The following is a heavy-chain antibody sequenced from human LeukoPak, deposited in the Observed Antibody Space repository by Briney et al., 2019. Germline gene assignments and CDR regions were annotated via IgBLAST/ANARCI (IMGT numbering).Heavy chain of an antibody. Sequence: PSETLSLTCAVSGVSISRGGYAWNWIRQPPGKGLEWIAYIYHSGTTYYNPSLKSRATISVDTSKNQFSLKLSPVTAEDTAVYYCARDAEGRYFDWLNRYYFDYWGQGTLVTVSS. CDR2: IYHSGTT. CDR3: ARDAEGRYFDWLNRYYFDY. CDR1: GVSISRGGYA. D-gene: IGHD3-9*01. J-gene: IGHJ4*02. V-gene: IGHV4-30-4*07.